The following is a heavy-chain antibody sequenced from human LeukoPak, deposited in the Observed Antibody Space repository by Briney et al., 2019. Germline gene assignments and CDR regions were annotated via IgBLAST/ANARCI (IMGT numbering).Heavy chain of an antibody. CDR1: GFTSSSYE. CDR2: ISSSGSTI. V-gene: IGHV3-48*03. Sequence: PGGSLRLSCAASGFTSSSYEMNWVRQAPGKGLEWVSYISSSGSTIYYADSVKGRFTISRDNAKNSLYLQMNSLRAEDTAVYYCVVGDYYDSSGYYRAFQHWGQGTLVTVSS. J-gene: IGHJ1*01. D-gene: IGHD3-22*01. CDR3: VVGDYYDSSGYYRAFQH.